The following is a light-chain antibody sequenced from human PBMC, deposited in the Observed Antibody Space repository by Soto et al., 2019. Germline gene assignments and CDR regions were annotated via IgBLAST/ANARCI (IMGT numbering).Light chain of an antibody. CDR1: QSVSSN. J-gene: IGKJ5*01. CDR2: GAS. CDR3: QQYNNWPHLT. Sequence: EIVMTQSPATLSVSPGERATLSCRASQSVSSNLAWYQQKPGQAPRLLIYGASTRATGIPARFSGSGSGTEFTPTISSLQSEDFSVYYCQQYNNWPHLTFGQGTRLEIK. V-gene: IGKV3-15*01.